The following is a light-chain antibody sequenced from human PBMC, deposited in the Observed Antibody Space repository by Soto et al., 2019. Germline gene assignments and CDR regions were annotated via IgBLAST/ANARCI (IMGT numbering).Light chain of an antibody. V-gene: IGLV2-18*01. CDR2: EVS. Sequence: QSPPTEPPSVSGSPGHSVTISCTGTSSASASYNRVSWYQRPPGTGPKLVIYEVSNRPSGIPDRFSGSKSGNTASLTISRLQAEDEAEYYCSLYITASTDVVGTWTKVTVL. CDR3: SLYITASTDV. CDR1: SSASASYNR. J-gene: IGLJ1*01.